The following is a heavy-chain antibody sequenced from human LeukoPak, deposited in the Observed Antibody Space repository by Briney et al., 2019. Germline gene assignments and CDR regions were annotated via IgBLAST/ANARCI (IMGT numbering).Heavy chain of an antibody. V-gene: IGHV4-39*01. D-gene: IGHD4-4*01. CDR2: IYYSGST. CDR1: GGSISSSSYY. Sequence: SETLSLTCTVSGGSISSSSYYWGWIRQPPGTGLEWIGSIYYSGSTYYNPSLKSRVTISVDTSKNQFSLKLSSVTAADTAVYYCARQSSAVTTYTLDYWGQGTLVTVSS. J-gene: IGHJ4*02. CDR3: ARQSSAVTTYTLDY.